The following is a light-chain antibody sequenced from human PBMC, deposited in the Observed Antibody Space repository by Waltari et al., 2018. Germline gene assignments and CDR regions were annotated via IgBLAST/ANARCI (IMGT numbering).Light chain of an antibody. CDR3: QQAYSFPLT. CDR2: DAS. Sequence: EIVLTQSPATLSLSPAERATLSCRASQRVSSYLAWYQQKPGQAPRLLIYDASNRATGIPARFSGSGSGTDFTLTISDLQTEDFATYYCQQAYSFPLTFGGGTKVEIK. J-gene: IGKJ4*01. CDR1: QRVSSY. V-gene: IGKV3-11*01.